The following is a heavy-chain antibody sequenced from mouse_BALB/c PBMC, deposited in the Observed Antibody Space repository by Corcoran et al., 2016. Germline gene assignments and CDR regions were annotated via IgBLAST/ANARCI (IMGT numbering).Heavy chain of an antibody. CDR3: ARARATLAY. J-gene: IGHJ3*01. V-gene: IGHV9-1*02. D-gene: IGHD3-1*01. CDR2: INTYSGEP. Sequence: QIQLVQSGPELKKPGETVKISCKASGYTFTNYGMNWVKQAPGKGLKWMGWINTYSGEPTYADDCKGRFTVYLETSASTDYVQINNLKNEDMAKDCCARARATLAYWGQGTLVTVSA. CDR1: GYTFTNYG.